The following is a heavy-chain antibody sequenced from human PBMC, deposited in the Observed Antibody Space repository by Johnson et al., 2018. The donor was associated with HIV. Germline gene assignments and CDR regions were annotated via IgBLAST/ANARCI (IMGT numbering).Heavy chain of an antibody. CDR1: GLTFDDYG. CDR3: AKDGPLNYYDSSGYYMELGDAFDI. D-gene: IGHD3-22*01. J-gene: IGHJ3*02. V-gene: IGHV3-20*04. CDR2: INWNGGGT. Sequence: VQLVESGGGVVRPGGSLRLSCAAAGLTFDDYGMSWVRQAPGKGLEWVSGINWNGGGTGYADSVKGRFTISRDNSKNTLYLQMNSLRAEDTAVYYCAKDGPLNYYDSSGYYMELGDAFDIWGQGTMVTVSS.